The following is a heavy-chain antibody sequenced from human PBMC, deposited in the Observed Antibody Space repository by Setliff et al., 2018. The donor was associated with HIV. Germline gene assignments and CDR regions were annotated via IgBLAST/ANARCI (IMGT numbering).Heavy chain of an antibody. J-gene: IGHJ4*02. CDR1: GGTFSSYA. V-gene: IGHV1-69*05. D-gene: IGHD1-26*01. CDR2: IIPIFGTA. CDR3: ARGWELNV. Sequence: SVKVSCKASGGTFSSYAISWVRQAPGQGLEWMGGIIPIFGTANYAQKFQGRVTMTMDTSTSTAYMELRSLTSDDTAIYYCARGWELNVWGQGTRVTVSS.